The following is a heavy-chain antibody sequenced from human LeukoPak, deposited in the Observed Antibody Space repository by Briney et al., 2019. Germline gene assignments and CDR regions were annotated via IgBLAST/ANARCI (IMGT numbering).Heavy chain of an antibody. Sequence: PGGSLRLSCAASGFTFSSDAMTWVRQAAGEGLEWVSTITGSDDTTYYADSVKGRFTISRDYSKNTVHLQLNNLRAEDTAMYYCAKGPQLYSGYHPDYWGQGTLVTVSS. D-gene: IGHD5-12*01. V-gene: IGHV3-23*01. CDR3: AKGPQLYSGYHPDY. CDR1: GFTFSSDA. CDR2: ITGSDDTT. J-gene: IGHJ4*02.